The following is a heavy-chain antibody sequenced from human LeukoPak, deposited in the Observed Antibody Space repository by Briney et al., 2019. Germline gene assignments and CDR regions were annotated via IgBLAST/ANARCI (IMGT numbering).Heavy chain of an antibody. CDR1: GYTFTSYY. CDR2: INPSGGST. CDR3: ARYRDGYDLDYYMDV. D-gene: IGHD5-24*01. J-gene: IGHJ6*03. V-gene: IGHV1-46*01. Sequence: ASVKVSCKASGYTFTSYYMHWVRQAPGQGLEWMGIINPSGGSTSYAQKFQGRVTMTRDMSTSTVYMELSSLRSEDTAVYYCARYRDGYDLDYYMDVWGKGTTVTVSS.